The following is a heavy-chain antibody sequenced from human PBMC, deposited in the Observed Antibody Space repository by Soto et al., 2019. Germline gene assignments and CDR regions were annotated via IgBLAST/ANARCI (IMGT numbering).Heavy chain of an antibody. D-gene: IGHD3-10*01. CDR1: GGSITNYY. V-gene: IGHV4-59*01. CDR3: ATGRFSAVVGGVLILDP. CDR2: IHYSGSP. Sequence: QVLLQASGPGLVKPSETLSLSCTVSGGSITNYYWNSILQHPGKGMEWIVNIHYSGSPTYKPSLKSRITISVDTPKNPFSLKLSSVTAADTAVYYCATGRFSAVVGGVLILDPWGQGTLVTVSS. J-gene: IGHJ5*02.